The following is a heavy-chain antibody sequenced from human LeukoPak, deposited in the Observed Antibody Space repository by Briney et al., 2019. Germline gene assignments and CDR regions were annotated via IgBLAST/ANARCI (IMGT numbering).Heavy chain of an antibody. CDR1: GFTFSSYA. Sequence: PGGSPRLSCAASGFTFSSYAMTWVRQAPGKGLEWVSTVSTSGGGIYYADSVKGRFTISRDNSKNTLYLQMNSLRAEDTAVYYCAKRYNSEYLAPVQNWGQGTLVTVSS. J-gene: IGHJ4*02. D-gene: IGHD1-1*01. CDR2: VSTSGGGI. V-gene: IGHV3-23*01. CDR3: AKRYNSEYLAPVQN.